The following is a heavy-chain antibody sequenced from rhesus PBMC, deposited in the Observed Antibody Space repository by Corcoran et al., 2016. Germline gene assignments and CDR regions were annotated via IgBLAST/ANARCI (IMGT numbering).Heavy chain of an antibody. CDR1: GGSISSSY. CDR3: ASGIAGKYDY. D-gene: IGHD1-1-1*01. Sequence: QLQLQESGPGLVKPSETLSVTCAVSGGSISSSYWRWIRQAPGKGLEWIGYIYGSGSSTNYNPSLKSRVTLSVDTSKNQLSLKLSSVTAADTAVYYCASGIAGKYDYWGQGVLVTVSS. J-gene: IGHJ4*01. CDR2: IYGSGSST. V-gene: IGHV4-169*02.